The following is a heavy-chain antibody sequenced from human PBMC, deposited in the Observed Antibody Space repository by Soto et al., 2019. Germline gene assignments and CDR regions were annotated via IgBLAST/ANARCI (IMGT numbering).Heavy chain of an antibody. CDR2: IYPGDSDT. D-gene: IGHD5-18*01. CDR1: GYSFANYW. Sequence: GESLNISCKASGYSFANYWIGWVRQMPGKGQEWMGIIYPGDSDTKYSPSFQGQVTISAEKSISTAYLQWTSLKASDTAIYNCARQIYDLDTVPNYQDHFASGAQGTPVTVPS. V-gene: IGHV5-51*01. J-gene: IGHJ4*02. CDR3: ARQIYDLDTVPNYQDHFAS.